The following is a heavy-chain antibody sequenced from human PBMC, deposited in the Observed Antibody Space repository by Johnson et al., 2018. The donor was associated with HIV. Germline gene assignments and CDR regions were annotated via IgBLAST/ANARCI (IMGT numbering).Heavy chain of an antibody. CDR1: GFTFDDYA. CDR3: AREIPQQWLVRRGAFDI. J-gene: IGHJ3*02. D-gene: IGHD6-19*01. Sequence: VQLVESGGVVVQPGGSLRLSCAVSGFTFDDYAMHWVRQATGKGLEWVSGITWNGGRTYYADYVKGRFSISRDNSKNTLYLQMNSLRAEDTAVYYCAREIPQQWLVRRGAFDIWGQGTMVTVSS. V-gene: IGHV3-43D*04. CDR2: ITWNGGRT.